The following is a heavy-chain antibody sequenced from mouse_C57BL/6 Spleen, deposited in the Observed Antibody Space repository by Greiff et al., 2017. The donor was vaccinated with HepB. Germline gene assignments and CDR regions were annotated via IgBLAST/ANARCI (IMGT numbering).Heavy chain of an antibody. V-gene: IGHV1-50*01. D-gene: IGHD1-1*01. J-gene: IGHJ4*01. CDR1: GYTFTSYW. Sequence: VQLQQPGAELVKPGASVKLSCKASGYTFTSYWMQWVKPRPGQGLEWIGEIDPSDSYTNYNQKFKGKATLTVDTSSSTAYMQLSSLTTEDSAVYYCASRYYGGGDCWGQGTSVTVSS. CDR3: ASRYYGGGDC. CDR2: IDPSDSYT.